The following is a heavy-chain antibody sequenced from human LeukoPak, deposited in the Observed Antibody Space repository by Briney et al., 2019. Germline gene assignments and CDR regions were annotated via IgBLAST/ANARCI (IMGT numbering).Heavy chain of an antibody. CDR1: GFTFSSYS. Sequence: GGSLRLSCAASGFTFSSYSMNWVRQAPGKGLEWVSSISSSSSYIYYADSVKGRFTISRDNAKNSLYLQMNSLRAEDTAVYYCARVEALQRWLQLSMHWDYYYGMDVWGRGTTVTVSS. CDR2: ISSSSSYI. V-gene: IGHV3-21*01. J-gene: IGHJ6*02. CDR3: ARVEALQRWLQLSMHWDYYYGMDV. D-gene: IGHD5-24*01.